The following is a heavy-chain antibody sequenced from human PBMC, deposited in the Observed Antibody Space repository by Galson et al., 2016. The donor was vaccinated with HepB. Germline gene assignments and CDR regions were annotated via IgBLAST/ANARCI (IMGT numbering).Heavy chain of an antibody. V-gene: IGHV3-7*01. CDR1: GFTFSSYW. CDR2: IKQDGSEK. J-gene: IGHJ6*02. CDR3: ARGPPPSYGMDV. Sequence: SLRLSCAASGFTFSSYWMSWVRQAPGKGLEWVANIKQDGSEKYYVDSVKGRFTISRDNAQNSLYLQMNSLRAEGTAVYYCARGPPPSYGMDVWGQGTTVTVSS.